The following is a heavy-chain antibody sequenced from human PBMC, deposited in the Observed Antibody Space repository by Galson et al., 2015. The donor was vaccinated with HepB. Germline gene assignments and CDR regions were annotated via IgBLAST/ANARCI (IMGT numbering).Heavy chain of an antibody. V-gene: IGHV3-33*01. D-gene: IGHD1-26*01. J-gene: IGHJ4*02. CDR2: IWYDGSNK. CDR3: ARDGIVGATAFDY. Sequence: SLRLSCAASGFTFSSYGMHWVRQAPGKGLEWVAVIWYDGSNKYYADSVKGRFTISRDNSKNTLYLQMNSLRAEDTAVYYCARDGIVGATAFDYWDQGTLVTVSS. CDR1: GFTFSSYG.